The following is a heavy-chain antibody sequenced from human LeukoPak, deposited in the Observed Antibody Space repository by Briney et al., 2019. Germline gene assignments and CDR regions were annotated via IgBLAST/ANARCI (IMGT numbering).Heavy chain of an antibody. CDR1: GFTFSSYS. CDR2: ISSSSSYI. Sequence: GGSLRLSCAASGFTFSSYSMDWVRQAPGKGLEWVSSISSSSSYIYYADSVKGRFTISRDNAKNSLYLQMNSLGAEDTAVYYCARDPFYGSGSHLFDYWGQGTLVTVSS. J-gene: IGHJ4*02. V-gene: IGHV3-21*01. D-gene: IGHD3-10*01. CDR3: ARDPFYGSGSHLFDY.